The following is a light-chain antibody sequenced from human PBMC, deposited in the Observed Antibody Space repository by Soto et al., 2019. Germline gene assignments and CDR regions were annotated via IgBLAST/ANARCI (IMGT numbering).Light chain of an antibody. CDR3: QQYSSAPYT. CDR2: AAS. CDR1: QGISNY. V-gene: IGKV1-27*01. J-gene: IGKJ2*01. Sequence: DIQMTQSPSSLSVSVGDRVTITCRASQGISNYLAWYQQKPGKVPKLLIYAASTSQSGVPSRFSGSGSGTDFTLSISSLQPEDVTTYYCQQYSSAPYTFVQGTKLEIK.